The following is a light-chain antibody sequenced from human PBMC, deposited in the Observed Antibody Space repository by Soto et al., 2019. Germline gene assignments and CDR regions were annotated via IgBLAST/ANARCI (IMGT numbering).Light chain of an antibody. CDR3: QQYLNWPRLT. V-gene: IGKV3-15*01. CDR2: GAS. Sequence: EIAMTQSPATLSVSPGERATLSCRTSQSVGSDLAWYQQRPGQPPRLLIYGASTRATGIPARFSGSGSGTEFTLTISSLQSEDFAVYYCQQYLNWPRLTFGGGTKVDIK. J-gene: IGKJ4*01. CDR1: QSVGSD.